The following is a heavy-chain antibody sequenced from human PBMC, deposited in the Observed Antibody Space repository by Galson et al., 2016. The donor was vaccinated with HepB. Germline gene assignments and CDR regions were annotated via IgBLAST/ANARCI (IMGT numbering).Heavy chain of an antibody. CDR3: AKKSLVAGTATYVFDN. J-gene: IGHJ4*02. Sequence: SLRLSCAASGFPFSTYGMSWVRQAPGKGLEWVSGISGSGGSIYSADSVKGRFTISRDNSKNTLYLQMNSLRADDTAVYYCAKKSLVAGTATYVFDNWGQGTLVTASS. CDR1: GFPFSTYG. D-gene: IGHD6-19*01. V-gene: IGHV3-23*01. CDR2: ISGSGGSI.